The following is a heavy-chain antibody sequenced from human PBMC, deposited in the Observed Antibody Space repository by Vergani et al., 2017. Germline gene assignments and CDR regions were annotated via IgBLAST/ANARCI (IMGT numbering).Heavy chain of an antibody. CDR1: GYSFTSYW. Sequence: EVQLVQSGAEVKKPGASLKISCKGSGYSFTSYWIGWVRQMPGKGLEWIGIIYPGDSDTRYSPSFQDQVTISADKSISTAYLQWSILKASDTAMYYCARGTKVYCGGNCYLPFDYWGQGTLVTVSS. J-gene: IGHJ4*02. D-gene: IGHD2-21*02. V-gene: IGHV5-51*01. CDR2: IYPGDSDT. CDR3: ARGTKVYCGGNCYLPFDY.